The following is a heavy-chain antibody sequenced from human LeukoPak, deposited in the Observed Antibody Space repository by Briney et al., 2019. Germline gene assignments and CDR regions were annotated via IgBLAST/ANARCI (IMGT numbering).Heavy chain of an antibody. CDR2: IWYDGSNK. Sequence: PGGSLRLSCAASGFTFGSFGMHWVRQAPGKGLEWVAVIWYDGSNKYYADSVKGRFTTSRDNSKNTLYLQMNSLRVEDTAVYYCARDGDSYGSIDYWGQGTLVTVSS. CDR3: ARDGDSYGSIDY. CDR1: GFTFGSFG. V-gene: IGHV3-33*01. D-gene: IGHD5-18*01. J-gene: IGHJ4*02.